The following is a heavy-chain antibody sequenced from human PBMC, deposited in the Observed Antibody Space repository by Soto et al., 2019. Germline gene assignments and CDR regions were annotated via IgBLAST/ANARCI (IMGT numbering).Heavy chain of an antibody. Sequence: EVQLVESGGGLVQPGGSLRLSCAASGFTFSSYCMCWVLQAPGKGLEWVANIKQDGSEKYYVDAVKGRFTISRDNAKNSLSLQMNSLRAEDTDVYYCVRDFLGPFNIWGQGTMVTVSS. CDR3: VRDFLGPFNI. V-gene: IGHV3-7*01. CDR1: GFTFSSYC. D-gene: IGHD3-10*01. J-gene: IGHJ3*02. CDR2: IKQDGSEK.